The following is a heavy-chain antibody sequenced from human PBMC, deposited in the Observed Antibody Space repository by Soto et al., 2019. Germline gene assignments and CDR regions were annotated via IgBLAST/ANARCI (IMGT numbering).Heavy chain of an antibody. D-gene: IGHD1-26*01. CDR1: GGSFSGYY. V-gene: IGHV4-34*01. J-gene: IGHJ6*02. CDR3: ARWVGATFYYYYGMDV. Sequence: PSETLSLTCAVYGGSFSGYYWSWIRQPPGKGLEWIGEINHSGSTNYNPSLKSRVTISVDTSKNQFSLELSSVTAADTAVYYCARWVGATFYYYYGMDVWGQGTTVTVSS. CDR2: INHSGST.